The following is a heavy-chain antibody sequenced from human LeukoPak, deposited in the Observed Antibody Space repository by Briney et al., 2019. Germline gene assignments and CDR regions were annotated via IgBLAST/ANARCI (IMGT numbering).Heavy chain of an antibody. Sequence: ASVKVSCKASGYTFSDNYIHWVRQAPGQGLEWVGWIKPNTGATHYSKRFQGRVTMTRDTSVSTAYMELRSLRSDDTAVYYCARALTRYSTAWYGYWGQGTLVTVSS. D-gene: IGHD6-19*01. CDR2: IKPNTGAT. CDR1: GYTFSDNY. V-gene: IGHV1-2*02. J-gene: IGHJ4*02. CDR3: ARALTRYSTAWYGY.